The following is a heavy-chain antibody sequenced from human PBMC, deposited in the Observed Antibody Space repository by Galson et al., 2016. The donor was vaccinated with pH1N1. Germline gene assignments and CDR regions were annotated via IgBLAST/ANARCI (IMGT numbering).Heavy chain of an antibody. Sequence: SLRLSCAASGLSFNDAWMNWVRQAPGKGLEWVGRIKSKSEGATRDFPPSVRGRCVISRDDSKSKVSLQMTSLKVEDSGIYYCAAGSGKSDFDYWGQGILVTVSS. CDR2: IKSKSEGATR. V-gene: IGHV3-15*05. J-gene: IGHJ4*02. CDR1: GLSFNDAW. CDR3: AAGSGKSDFDY. D-gene: IGHD3-10*01.